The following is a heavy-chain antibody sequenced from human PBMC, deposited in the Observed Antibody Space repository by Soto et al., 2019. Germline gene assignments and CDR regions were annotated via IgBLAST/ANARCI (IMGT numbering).Heavy chain of an antibody. CDR3: AKDSTMVRGRILDLFDY. D-gene: IGHD3-10*01. J-gene: IGHJ4*02. Sequence: EVQLLESGGGLVQPGGSLRLSCAASGFTFSSYAMSWVRQAPGKGLEWVSTISDSGGSTYYADSVKGRFTISRDNSKNTLYLQMNSLRAEDTAVYYCAKDSTMVRGRILDLFDYWGQGTLVTVSS. V-gene: IGHV3-23*01. CDR1: GFTFSSYA. CDR2: ISDSGGST.